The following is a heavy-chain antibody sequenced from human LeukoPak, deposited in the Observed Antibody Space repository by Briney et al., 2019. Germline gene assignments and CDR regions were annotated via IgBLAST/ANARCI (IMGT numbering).Heavy chain of an antibody. J-gene: IGHJ6*03. CDR2: ISWNSGSI. CDR1: GFTFDDYA. CDR3: ARDATIFGVVTLYYYYYYMDV. Sequence: GGSLRLSCAASGFTFDDYAMHWVRQAPGKGLEWVSGISWNSGSIGYADSVKGRFTISRDNSKNTLYLQMNSLRAEDTAVYYCARDATIFGVVTLYYYYYYMDVWGKGTTVTVSS. V-gene: IGHV3-9*01. D-gene: IGHD3-3*01.